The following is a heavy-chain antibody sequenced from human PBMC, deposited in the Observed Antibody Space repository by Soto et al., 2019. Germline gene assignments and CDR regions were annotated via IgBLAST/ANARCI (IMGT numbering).Heavy chain of an antibody. CDR3: ARALGGIAVAGTALYYYYGMDV. V-gene: IGHV1-2*04. J-gene: IGHJ6*02. CDR1: GYTFTGYY. CDR2: INPNSGGT. D-gene: IGHD6-19*01. Sequence: GASVKVSCKASGYTFTGYYMHWVRQAPGQGLEWMGWINPNSGGTNYAQKFQGWVTMTRDTSISTAYMELSRLRSDDTAVYYCARALGGIAVAGTALYYYYGMDVWGQGTTVTVSS.